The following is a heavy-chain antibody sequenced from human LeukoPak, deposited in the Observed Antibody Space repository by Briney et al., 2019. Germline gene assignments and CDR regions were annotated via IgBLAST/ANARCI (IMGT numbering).Heavy chain of an antibody. CDR3: ARDTPPHYYDSSGYYYGYYYYGMDV. CDR2: IYTSGST. CDR1: GGSISSGSYY. J-gene: IGHJ6*02. D-gene: IGHD3-22*01. Sequence: PSQTLSLTCTVSGGSISSGSYYWSWIRQPAGKGLEWIGRIYTSGSTNYNPSLKSRVTISVDTSKNQFSLELSSVTAADTAVYYCARDTPPHYYDSSGYYYGYYYYGMDVWGQGTTVTVSS. V-gene: IGHV4-61*02.